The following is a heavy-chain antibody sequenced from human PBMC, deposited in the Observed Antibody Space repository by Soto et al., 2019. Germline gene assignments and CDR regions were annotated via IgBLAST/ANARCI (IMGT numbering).Heavy chain of an antibody. Sequence: QVQLVQSGAEVRKPGSSVRVSCKASGGSFNRHTISWVRQAPGQGLEWMGGIIPIFGTANHAQKFQGRVTIIADESTSTVYMELSSLRSDDTAIYYCARGWGDDSTDYYYAYWGQGPLVSVSS. V-gene: IGHV1-69*01. CDR2: IIPIFGTA. CDR1: GGSFNRHT. D-gene: IGHD3-22*01. J-gene: IGHJ4*02. CDR3: ARGWGDDSTDYYYAY.